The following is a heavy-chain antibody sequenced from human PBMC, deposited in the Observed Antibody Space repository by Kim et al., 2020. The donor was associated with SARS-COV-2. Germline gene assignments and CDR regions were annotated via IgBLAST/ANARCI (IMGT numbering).Heavy chain of an antibody. CDR1: GGSFSGYY. CDR2: INHSGST. Sequence: SETLSLTCAVYGGSFSGYYWSWIRQPPGKGLEWIGEINHSGSTNYNPSLKSRVTISVDTSKNQFSLKLSSVTAADTAVYYCARGRGSSLFSWFYGMDVWGQGTTVTVSS. V-gene: IGHV4-34*01. D-gene: IGHD6-13*01. CDR3: ARGRGSSLFSWFYGMDV. J-gene: IGHJ6*02.